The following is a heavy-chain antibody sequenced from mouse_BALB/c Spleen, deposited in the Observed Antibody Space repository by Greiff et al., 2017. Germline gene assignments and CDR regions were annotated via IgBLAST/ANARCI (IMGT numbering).Heavy chain of an antibody. Sequence: VQLQQSGPSLVQPSQSLSITCTVSGFSLTSYGVHWVRQSPGKGLEWLGVIWRGGSTDYNAAFMSRLSITKDNSKSQVFFKMNSLQADDTAIYYCAKNWGDYDYAMDYWGQGTSVTVSS. CDR1: GFSLTSYG. D-gene: IGHD2-4*01. CDR3: AKNWGDYDYAMDY. CDR2: IWRGGST. J-gene: IGHJ4*01. V-gene: IGHV2-5-1*01.